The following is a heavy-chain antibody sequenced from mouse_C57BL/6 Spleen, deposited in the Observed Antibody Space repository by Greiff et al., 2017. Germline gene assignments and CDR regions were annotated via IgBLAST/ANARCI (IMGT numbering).Heavy chain of an antibody. CDR2: IDPSDSYT. Sequence: VQLQQPGAELVKPGASVKLSCKASGYTFTSYWMQWVKQRPGQGLEWIGEIDPSDSYTNYNQKFKGKATLTVDTSSSTAYMQLSSLTSEDSAVYYCAIGDYYDDARFAYWGQGTLVTVSA. D-gene: IGHD2-4*01. V-gene: IGHV1-50*01. CDR3: AIGDYYDDARFAY. J-gene: IGHJ3*01. CDR1: GYTFTSYW.